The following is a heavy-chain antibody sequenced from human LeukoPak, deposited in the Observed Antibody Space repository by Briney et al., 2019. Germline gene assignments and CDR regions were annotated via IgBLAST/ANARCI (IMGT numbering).Heavy chain of an antibody. CDR1: GASISSSYW. CDR3: ARDLRGMVDY. V-gene: IGHV4-4*02. CDR2: IYHSGGT. Sequence: PSETLSLTRAVSGASISSSYWWSWVRQPPGKGLEWIGEIYHSGGTNYNPSLKSRVTISLDKSKNQFSLKLSSVTAADTAVYYCARDLRGMVDYWGQGTLVTVSS. D-gene: IGHD3-16*01. J-gene: IGHJ4*02.